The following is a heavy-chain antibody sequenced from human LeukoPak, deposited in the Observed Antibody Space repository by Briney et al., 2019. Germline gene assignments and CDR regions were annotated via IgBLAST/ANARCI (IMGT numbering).Heavy chain of an antibody. D-gene: IGHD4/OR15-4a*01. CDR2: IYYSGST. J-gene: IGHJ3*02. CDR3: AGTNQDAFDI. Sequence: SVTLSLTCTVSGGSISSSSYYWGWIRQPPGKGLGWIGSIYYSGSTYYNPSLKSRVTISVDTSKNQFSLKLSSVTAADTAVYYCAGTNQDAFDIWGQGTMVTVSS. CDR1: GGSISSSSYY. V-gene: IGHV4-39*01.